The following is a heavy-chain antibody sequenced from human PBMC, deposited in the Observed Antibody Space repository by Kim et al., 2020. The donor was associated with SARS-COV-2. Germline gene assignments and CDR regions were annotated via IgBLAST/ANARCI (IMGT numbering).Heavy chain of an antibody. CDR1: GGSVSSGSHY. J-gene: IGHJ4*02. CDR3: ARMDTALDY. V-gene: IGHV4-61*01. CDR2: IYYTGST. Sequence: SETLSLTCTVSGGSVSSGSHYWSWIRQSPGKGLEWIGYIYYTGSTNYNPSLKSRVTITADTTKTQFSLNLSSVTAADTVVYYGARMDTALDYWGQGTLVT. D-gene: IGHD5-18*01.